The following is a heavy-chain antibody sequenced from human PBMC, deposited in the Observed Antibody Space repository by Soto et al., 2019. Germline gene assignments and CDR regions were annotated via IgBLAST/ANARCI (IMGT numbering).Heavy chain of an antibody. CDR3: ARDLSTGWHDY. V-gene: IGHV1-18*01. Sequence: GASVKVSCTASGYTFTNYGISWVRQAPGQGLEWMGWISANNGNTNYAQKLQGRVTLTTDTSTSTAYMELTSLRSDDTAVYYCARDLSTGWHDYWGQGTLVTVSS. J-gene: IGHJ4*02. CDR1: GYTFTNYG. D-gene: IGHD2-8*02. CDR2: ISANNGNT.